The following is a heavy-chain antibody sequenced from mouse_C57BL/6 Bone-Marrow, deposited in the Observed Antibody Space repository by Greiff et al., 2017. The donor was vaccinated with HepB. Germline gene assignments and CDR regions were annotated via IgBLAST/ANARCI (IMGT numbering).Heavy chain of an antibody. CDR3: ARSAGYYGSSPAWFAY. V-gene: IGHV1-64*01. J-gene: IGHJ3*01. Sequence: QVQLQQPGAELVKPGASVKLSCKASGYTFTSYWMHWVKQRPGQGLEWIGMIHPNSGSTNYNEKFKSKATLTVDKSSSTAYMQLSSLTSEDSAVYYCARSAGYYGSSPAWFAYWGQGTLVTVSA. CDR2: IHPNSGST. D-gene: IGHD1-1*01. CDR1: GYTFTSYW.